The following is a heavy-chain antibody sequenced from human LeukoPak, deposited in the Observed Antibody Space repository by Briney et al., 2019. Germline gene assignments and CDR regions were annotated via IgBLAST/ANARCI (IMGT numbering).Heavy chain of an antibody. D-gene: IGHD6-19*01. V-gene: IGHV4-59*10. CDR3: ARYIKRSGFSYYFDY. J-gene: IGHJ4*02. Sequence: SETLSLTCAVYGGSFSGYYWSWIRQPAGKGLEWIGRIYTSGSTNYNPSLKSRVTISVDTSKNQFSLKLSSVTAADTAVYYCARYIKRSGFSYYFDYWGQGTLVTVSS. CDR1: GGSFSGYY. CDR2: IYTSGST.